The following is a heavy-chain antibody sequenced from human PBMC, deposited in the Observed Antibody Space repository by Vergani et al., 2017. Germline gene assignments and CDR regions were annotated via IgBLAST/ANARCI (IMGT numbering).Heavy chain of an antibody. J-gene: IGHJ3*02. CDR1: GGTFSSYA. D-gene: IGHD5-18*01. CDR3: AREQSAMVISAFDI. CDR2: IIPIFGTA. Sequence: QVQLVQSGAEVKKPGSSVKVSCKASGGTFSSYAISWVRQAPGQGLEWMGGIIPIFGTAKYAQRFQGRVTITADESTSTAYMELGSLRSEDTAVYYCAREQSAMVISAFDIWGQGTMVTVSS. V-gene: IGHV1-69*01.